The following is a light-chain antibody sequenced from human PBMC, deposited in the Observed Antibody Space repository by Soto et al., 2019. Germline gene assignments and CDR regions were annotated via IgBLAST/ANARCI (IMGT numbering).Light chain of an antibody. CDR3: QQFYNTLMYT. J-gene: IGKJ2*01. Sequence: DIQMTQSPSSLSASVGDRVTITCRASQTIRYYLNWYQQKPGRAPKLLIYSASSLQSGVPSRFSGSGSGTDFTLTISGLQPEDFATYYCQQFYNTLMYTFGQGTKLEIK. CDR2: SAS. CDR1: QTIRYY. V-gene: IGKV1-39*01.